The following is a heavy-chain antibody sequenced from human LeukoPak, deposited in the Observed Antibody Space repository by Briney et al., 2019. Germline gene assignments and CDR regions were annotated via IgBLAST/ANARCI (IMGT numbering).Heavy chain of an antibody. J-gene: IGHJ4*02. V-gene: IGHV1-18*01. CDR1: GYTFTSYG. CDR2: ISAYNGAT. Sequence: ASVKVSCKASGYTFTSYGISWVRQAPGQGLEWMGWISAYNGATHYAQKFQGRVTMTTDTSTSTVYTEMRSLRSDDTAVYYCARVDDRGHYYDSSGPRKLFDYWGQGTLVTVSS. D-gene: IGHD3-22*01. CDR3: ARVDDRGHYYDSSGPRKLFDY.